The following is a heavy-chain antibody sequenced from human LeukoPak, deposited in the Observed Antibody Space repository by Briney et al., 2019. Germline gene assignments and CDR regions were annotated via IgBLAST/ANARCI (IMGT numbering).Heavy chain of an antibody. Sequence: SETLSLTCTVSGGSFVSYYWTWIRKPPAKGLEWIGSIYYSGYTNYNPSLKTQATMSVDTSNNHFSLNLSSVTAADTAVYYCARDTSGYSRGSFDYWGQGTLVTVS. D-gene: IGHD3-22*01. CDR2: IYYSGYT. J-gene: IGHJ4*02. V-gene: IGHV4-59*01. CDR3: ARDTSGYSRGSFDY. CDR1: GGSFVSYY.